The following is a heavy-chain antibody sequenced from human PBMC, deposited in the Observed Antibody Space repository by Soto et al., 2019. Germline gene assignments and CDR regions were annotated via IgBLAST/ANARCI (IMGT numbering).Heavy chain of an antibody. CDR2: ISYDGSNK. CDR1: GFTFSSYA. V-gene: IGHV3-30-3*01. J-gene: IGHJ2*01. CDR3: ARPLWRDDYNWGYFAL. Sequence: QVQLVESGGGVVQPGRSLRLSCAASGFTFSSYAMHWVRQAPGKGLEWVAVISYDGSNKYYTDSVKGRFTISRDNSKNXLYLQMSSLRAEDTAVYYCARPLWRDDYNWGYFALWGRGTLVTVSS. D-gene: IGHD4-4*01.